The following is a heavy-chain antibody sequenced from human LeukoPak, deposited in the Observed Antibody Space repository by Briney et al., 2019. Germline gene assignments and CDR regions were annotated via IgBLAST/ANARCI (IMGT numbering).Heavy chain of an antibody. Sequence: PGGSLRLSCAASGFTFNDYGLSWVRQAPGKGLEWVSGINWNGATTYYADSVKGRFTISRDNSKNSLYLQMNSLRTEDTALYYCAKGGRFGELLYPYFDYWGQGTLVTVSS. CDR3: AKGGRFGELLYPYFDY. V-gene: IGHV3-43*01. D-gene: IGHD3-10*01. CDR2: INWNGATT. J-gene: IGHJ4*02. CDR1: GFTFNDYG.